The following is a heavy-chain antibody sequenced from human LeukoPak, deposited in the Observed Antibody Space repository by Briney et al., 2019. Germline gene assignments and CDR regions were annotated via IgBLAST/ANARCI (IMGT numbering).Heavy chain of an antibody. CDR3: TRAGTYYYGMAV. CDR1: GFTFSGSA. D-gene: IGHD1-7*01. Sequence: AGGSLKLSCAASGFTFSGSAMHWVRQASVKGLEWVGRIRSKANSYATAYAASVKGRFTISRDDSKNTAYLQMNSLKTEDTAVYYCTRAGTYYYGMAVWGQGTTVTVSS. V-gene: IGHV3-73*01. CDR2: IRSKANSYAT. J-gene: IGHJ6*02.